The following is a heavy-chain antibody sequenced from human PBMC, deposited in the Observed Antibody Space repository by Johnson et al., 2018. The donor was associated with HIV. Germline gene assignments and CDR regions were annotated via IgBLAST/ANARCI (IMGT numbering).Heavy chain of an antibody. CDR2: INSGGGT. CDR1: GFTFSSYA. V-gene: IGHV3-NL1*01. Sequence: QVQLVESGGGVVQPWRSLRLSCAASGFTFSSYAMHWVRQAPGKGLEWVAVINSGGGTYYADSVTGRFTISRDNSKNTLYLQMNSLRAEDTAVYFCAKDATLQDGTGAFDIWGQWTMVTVSS. D-gene: IGHD1-1*01. CDR3: AKDATLQDGTGAFDI. J-gene: IGHJ3*02.